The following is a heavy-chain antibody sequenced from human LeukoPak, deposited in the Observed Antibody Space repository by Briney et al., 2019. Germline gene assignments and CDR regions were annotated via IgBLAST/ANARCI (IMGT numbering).Heavy chain of an antibody. J-gene: IGHJ5*02. D-gene: IGHD3-3*01. CDR1: GGSISSYY. Sequence: SETLSLTCTVSGGSISSYYWSWIRQPAGKGLEWIGRTYTSGSTNYNPSLKSRVTMSVDTSKNQFSLKLSSVTAADTAVYYCARDHPYYDFWSGQGLNWFDPWGQGTLVTVSS. CDR2: TYTSGST. CDR3: ARDHPYYDFWSGQGLNWFDP. V-gene: IGHV4-4*07.